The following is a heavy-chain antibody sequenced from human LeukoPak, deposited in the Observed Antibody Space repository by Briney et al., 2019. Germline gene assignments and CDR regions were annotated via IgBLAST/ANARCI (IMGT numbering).Heavy chain of an antibody. CDR1: GFTFSSCA. V-gene: IGHV3-30*04. CDR2: ISYDGSNK. J-gene: IGHJ4*02. CDR3: ARDWQYYDSSGYFDS. D-gene: IGHD3-22*01. Sequence: GGSLRLSCAASGFTFSSCAMHWVRQAPGKGLEWVAVISYDGSNKYYADSVKGRFTISRDNSKTTLYLQMNSLRAEDMAVYYCARDWQYYDSSGYFDSWGQGTLVTVSS.